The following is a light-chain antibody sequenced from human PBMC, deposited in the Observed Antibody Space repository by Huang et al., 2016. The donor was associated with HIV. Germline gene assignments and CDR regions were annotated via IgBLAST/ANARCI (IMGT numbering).Light chain of an antibody. J-gene: IGKJ5*01. CDR1: QDIGTS. Sequence: HLTQSPPSLSASVGDSVFISCRASQDIGTSLAWYQQRTGRAPKLLISGASTLQTGVPSRFSGYSAGTFFTLFITDLHPEDFATYYCQQLHAYPITFGQGTRLDIK. CDR3: QQLHAYPIT. CDR2: GAS. V-gene: IGKV1-13*02.